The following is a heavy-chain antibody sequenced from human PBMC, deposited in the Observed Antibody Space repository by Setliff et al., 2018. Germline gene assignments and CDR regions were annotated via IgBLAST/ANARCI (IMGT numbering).Heavy chain of an antibody. V-gene: IGHV4-34*01. J-gene: IGHJ4*02. Sequence: SETLSLTCAVYGGSFSGYYWSWIRQPPGKGLEWIGEINHSGSTNYNPSLKSRVTISVDTSKNQFSLKLSSVTAADTAVYYCARGRIAVAGTGVGPFDYWGQGTWVTVS. CDR3: ARGRIAVAGTGVGPFDY. CDR1: GGSFSGYY. CDR2: INHSGST. D-gene: IGHD6-19*01.